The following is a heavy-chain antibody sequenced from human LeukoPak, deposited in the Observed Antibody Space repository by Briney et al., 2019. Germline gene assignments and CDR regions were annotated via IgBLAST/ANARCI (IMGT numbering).Heavy chain of an antibody. CDR2: ISSSSSYI. D-gene: IGHD3-22*01. CDR1: GFTFSSYS. V-gene: IGHV3-21*01. J-gene: IGHJ4*02. CDR3: ARALDCDSSGPHPN. Sequence: GGSLRLSCAASGFTFSSYSMNWVRQAPGKGLEWVSSISSSSSYIYYADSVKGRFTISRDNAKNSLYLQMNSLRAEDTAVYYCARALDCDSSGPHPNWGQGTAVTVSS.